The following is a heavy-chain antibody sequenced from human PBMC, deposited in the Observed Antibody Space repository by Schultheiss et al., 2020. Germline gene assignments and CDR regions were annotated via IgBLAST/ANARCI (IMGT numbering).Heavy chain of an antibody. Sequence: SETLSLTCTVSGGSVSSGAYYWNWIRQPPGKGLEWIGYIYYSGSTNYNPSLKSRVIIPVDKSKNQFSLKLSSVTAADTAVYYCARAAGQSDYWGQGTLVTVSS. CDR1: GGSVSSGAYY. J-gene: IGHJ4*02. CDR3: ARAAGQSDY. V-gene: IGHV4-61*08. CDR2: IYYSGST.